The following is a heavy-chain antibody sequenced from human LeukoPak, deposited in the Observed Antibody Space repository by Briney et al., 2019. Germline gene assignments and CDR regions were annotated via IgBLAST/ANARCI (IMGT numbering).Heavy chain of an antibody. D-gene: IGHD4-11*01. CDR3: ARAPHYSNYGPYYYGMDV. CDR2: ISSSSSYT. Sequence: GGSLGLSCAASGFTFSDYYMSWIRQAPGKGLEWVSYISSSSSYTNYADSVKGRFTISRDNAKNSLYLQMNSLRAEDTAVYYCARAPHYSNYGPYYYGMDVWGQGTTVTVSS. J-gene: IGHJ6*02. CDR1: GFTFSDYY. V-gene: IGHV3-11*06.